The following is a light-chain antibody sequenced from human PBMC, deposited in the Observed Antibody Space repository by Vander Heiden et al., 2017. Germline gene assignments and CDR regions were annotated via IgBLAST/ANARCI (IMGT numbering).Light chain of an antibody. CDR1: QSLVHTDGRTY. J-gene: IGKJ1*01. CDR2: EVS. Sequence: DVVMTQTPLSLSVAPGQPASISCKSSQSLVHTDGRTYMYWFLQKAGQPPQPLIYEVSNRFSGVPERFSGSASGPDFTLKISRVDPEDVGVYYCRDSIELRRTFGQGTKVEIK. V-gene: IGKV2D-29*01. CDR3: RDSIELRRT.